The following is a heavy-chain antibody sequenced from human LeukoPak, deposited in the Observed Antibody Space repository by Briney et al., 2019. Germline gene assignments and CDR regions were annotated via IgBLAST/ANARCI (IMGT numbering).Heavy chain of an antibody. CDR3: ARDRASEQLENWFDP. CDR1: GGTFGNYA. Sequence: ASVKVSCKTSGGTFGNYAVGWVRQAPGQGLEWMGRIIPFIDITDYVQKFQGRITITADKSTSTAFLEVRSLRSEDTAVYYCARDRASEQLENWFDPWGQGTLVTVSS. J-gene: IGHJ5*02. D-gene: IGHD6-13*01. V-gene: IGHV1-69*04. CDR2: IIPFIDIT.